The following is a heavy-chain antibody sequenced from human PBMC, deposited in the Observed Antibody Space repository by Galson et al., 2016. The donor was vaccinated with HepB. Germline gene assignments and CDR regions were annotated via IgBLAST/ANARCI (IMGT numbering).Heavy chain of an antibody. J-gene: IGHJ4*02. V-gene: IGHV3-7*03. CDR1: GFTFSANW. D-gene: IGHD2/OR15-2a*01. CDR3: VRDRLKSTY. CDR2: INEDGSEK. Sequence: SLRLSCAASGFTFSANWMSWVRQAPGRGLEWVANINEDGSEKYYVDSVKGRFTMSRDNARNSVSLQMNSLRVEDTAVYYCVRDRLKSTYWGQGTLVPVSS.